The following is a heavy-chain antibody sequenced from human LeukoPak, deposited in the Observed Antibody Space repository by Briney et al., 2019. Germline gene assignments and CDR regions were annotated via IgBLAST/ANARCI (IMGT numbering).Heavy chain of an antibody. D-gene: IGHD3-10*01. CDR2: INPSGGST. CDR3: ARALSLLLWFGEFGY. CDR1: GYTFTSYY. V-gene: IGHV1-46*01. Sequence: GASVKVSCKASGYTFTSYYMHWVRQAPGQGLEWMGIINPSGGSTSYAQKFQGRVTMTRDTSTSTVCMELSSLRSEDTAVYYCARALSLLLWFGEFGYWGQGTLVTVSS. J-gene: IGHJ4*02.